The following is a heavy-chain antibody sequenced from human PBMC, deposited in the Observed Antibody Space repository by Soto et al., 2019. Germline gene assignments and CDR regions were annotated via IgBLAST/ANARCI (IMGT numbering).Heavy chain of an antibody. Sequence: ASVKVSCKASGYSFANYYVQWVRQAPGQGLEWVGVVHPDGGHTTYSQRFQDRVTMTRDTFTSTIYMELSSLRSEDTAVYYCARGDIDYWGQGTLVTVSS. J-gene: IGHJ4*02. CDR2: VHPDGGHT. CDR1: GYSFANYY. CDR3: ARGDIDY. V-gene: IGHV1-46*01.